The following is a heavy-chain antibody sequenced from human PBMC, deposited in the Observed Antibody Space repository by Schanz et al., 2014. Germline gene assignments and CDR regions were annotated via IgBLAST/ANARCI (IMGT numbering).Heavy chain of an antibody. Sequence: QVQLVQSEAEVKKPGSSVKVSCKASGGTFSSYTISWVRQAPGQGLEWMGRIIPILGIANYAQNFQGRVTITADKSTSTAYMELTSLRYEDTALYYCARGTMPGTFDIWGQGTMDTVSS. D-gene: IGHD2-2*01. CDR2: IIPILGIA. CDR1: GGTFSSYT. J-gene: IGHJ3*02. V-gene: IGHV1-69*02. CDR3: ARGTMPGTFDI.